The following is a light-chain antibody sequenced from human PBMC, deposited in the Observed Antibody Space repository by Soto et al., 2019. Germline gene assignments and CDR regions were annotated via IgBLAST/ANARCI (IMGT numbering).Light chain of an antibody. CDR3: QQRSNWPPIT. V-gene: IGKV3-11*01. Sequence: EILMTQSPSSLSVSPVGIATLSCRDSQSVSSNLAWYQQKPGQAPRLLIYDASNRATGIPARFSGSGFGTDFTLTISSLEPEDAAVYYCQQRSNWPPITFGQGTRLAI. CDR2: DAS. J-gene: IGKJ5*01. CDR1: QSVSSN.